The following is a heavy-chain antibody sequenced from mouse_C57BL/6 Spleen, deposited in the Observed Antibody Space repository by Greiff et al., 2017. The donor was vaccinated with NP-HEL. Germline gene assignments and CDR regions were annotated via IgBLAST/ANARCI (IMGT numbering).Heavy chain of an antibody. Sequence: EVNVVESGGGLVQPKGSLKLSCAASGFTFNTYAMHWVRQAPGKGLEWVARIRSKSSNYATYYADSVKDRFTISRDDSQSMLYLKMNNLKTEDTAMYYCVRDGTDGYYGYWYFDVWGTGTTVTVSS. J-gene: IGHJ1*03. CDR2: IRSKSSNYAT. CDR1: GFTFNTYA. CDR3: VRDGTDGYYGYWYFDV. V-gene: IGHV10-3*01. D-gene: IGHD2-3*01.